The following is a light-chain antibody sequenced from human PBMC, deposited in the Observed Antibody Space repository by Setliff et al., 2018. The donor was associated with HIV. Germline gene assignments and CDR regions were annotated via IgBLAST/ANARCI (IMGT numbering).Light chain of an antibody. Sequence: QSVLTQPASVSGSPGQSITISCTGISSDVGGYYSVSWYQQHPGKAPKLMIYDVINRPSGVSNRFSGSRSGNTASQTISGLQVEDEADYYCSSYTTSSTLYVFGPGTKGTVL. J-gene: IGLJ1*01. V-gene: IGLV2-14*03. CDR2: DVI. CDR3: SSYTTSSTLYV. CDR1: SSDVGGYYS.